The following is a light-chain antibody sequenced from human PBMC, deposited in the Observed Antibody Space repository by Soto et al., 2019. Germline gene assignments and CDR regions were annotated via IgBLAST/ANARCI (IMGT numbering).Light chain of an antibody. J-gene: IGKJ1*01. CDR1: QSISSR. V-gene: IGKV1-5*03. CDR2: KAS. CDR3: QQYNSDPWT. Sequence: DIQMTQSPSTLSASVGDRVTITCRASQSISSRLAWYQQKPGKAPKLLIYKASNLESGVPSRFSGSGSGTEFTLTISSLQPDDYATYYCQQYNSDPWTFGRGSKVEI.